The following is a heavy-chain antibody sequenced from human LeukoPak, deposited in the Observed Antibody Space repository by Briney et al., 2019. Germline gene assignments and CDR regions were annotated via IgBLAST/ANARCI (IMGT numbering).Heavy chain of an antibody. V-gene: IGHV4-61*01. Sequence: PSETLSLTCTVSGDSVSGISFYWSWIRQPPGKGLQYIGYIQYSGSTNSRPSLKSRVTISVNTSKNQFSLKLSSVTAADTAVYYCARYYDRSGYWSTPHFDYWGQGTLVTVSS. CDR2: IQYSGST. CDR1: GDSVSGISFY. CDR3: ARYYDRSGYWSTPHFDY. D-gene: IGHD3-22*01. J-gene: IGHJ4*02.